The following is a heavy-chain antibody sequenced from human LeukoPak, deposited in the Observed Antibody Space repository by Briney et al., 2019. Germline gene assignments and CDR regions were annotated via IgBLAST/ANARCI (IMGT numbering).Heavy chain of an antibody. CDR3: AREWHCSSTSCYTLWFDP. V-gene: IGHV4-61*02. CDR1: GGSISSGSYY. Sequence: PSQTLSLTCTVSGGSISSGSYYWSWIRQPAGKGLEWIGRIYTSGSINYNPSLKSRVTISVDTSKNQFSLKLSSVTAADTAVYYCAREWHCSSTSCYTLWFDPWGQGTLVTVSS. D-gene: IGHD2-2*02. CDR2: IYTSGSI. J-gene: IGHJ5*02.